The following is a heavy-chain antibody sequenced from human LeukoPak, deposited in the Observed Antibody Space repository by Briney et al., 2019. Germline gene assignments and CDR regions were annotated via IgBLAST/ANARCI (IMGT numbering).Heavy chain of an antibody. CDR1: GGTFSSYA. J-gene: IGHJ3*01. CDR2: IIPILGIA. CDR3: ARSGAKYYDYVWGDYHPNDAFDV. Sequence: ASVKVSCKASGGTFSSYAISWVRQAPGQGLEWMGRIIPILGIANYAQKFQGRVTMTRDTSISTAYMELSRLRSDDTAVYYCARSGAKYYDYVWGDYHPNDAFDVWGQGTMVTVSS. D-gene: IGHD3-16*01. V-gene: IGHV1-69*04.